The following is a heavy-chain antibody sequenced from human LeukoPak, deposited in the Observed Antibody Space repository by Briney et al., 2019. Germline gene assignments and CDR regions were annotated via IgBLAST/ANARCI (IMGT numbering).Heavy chain of an antibody. CDR2: IYHSGST. CDR3: ARRRGYSALSPPQYYYYMDV. J-gene: IGHJ6*03. Sequence: ASETLSLTCTVSGYSISSGYYWGWIRQPPGKGLEWIGSIYHSGSTYYNPSLKSRVTISVDTSKNQFSLKLSSVTAADTAVYYCARRRGYSALSPPQYYYYMDVWGKGTTVTISS. V-gene: IGHV4-38-2*02. D-gene: IGHD5-12*01. CDR1: GYSISSGYY.